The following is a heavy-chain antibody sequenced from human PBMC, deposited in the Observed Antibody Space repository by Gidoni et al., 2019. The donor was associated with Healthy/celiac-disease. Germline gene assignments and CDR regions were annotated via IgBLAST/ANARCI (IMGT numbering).Heavy chain of an antibody. CDR3: TTDHPDTMIVVEVAAFDI. D-gene: IGHD3-22*01. CDR1: GFTFSNAW. J-gene: IGHJ3*02. V-gene: IGHV3-15*01. CDR2: IKSKTDGGTT. Sequence: EVQLVESGGGLVKPGGSLRLSCAAPGFTFSNAWMSWVRQAPGKGLEWVGRIKSKTDGGTTDYAAPVKGRFTISRDDSKNTLYLQMNSLKTEDTAVYYCTTDHPDTMIVVEVAAFDIWGQGTMVTVSS.